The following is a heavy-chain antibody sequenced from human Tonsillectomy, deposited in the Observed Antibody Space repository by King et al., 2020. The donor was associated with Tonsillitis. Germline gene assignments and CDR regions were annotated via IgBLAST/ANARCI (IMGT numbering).Heavy chain of an antibody. Sequence: VQLQESGPGLVKPSQTLSLTCTVSGGSISGGAYYWSWIRQHPGKGLEWIVDIYSSGKTYYNPSPKSRLTISVDAPKKQFSLRLCSVTAADTAVYYCGRYEGGVFDPWGQGTLVTVSS. V-gene: IGHV4-31*03. CDR1: GGSISGGAYY. CDR2: IYSSGKT. D-gene: IGHD2-15*01. CDR3: GRYEGGVFDP. J-gene: IGHJ5*02.